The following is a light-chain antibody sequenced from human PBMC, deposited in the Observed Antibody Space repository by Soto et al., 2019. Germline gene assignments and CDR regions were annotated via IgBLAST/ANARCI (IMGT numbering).Light chain of an antibody. Sequence: PGERATLSCRASQSVSSSYLAWYQQKPGQAPRLLIYGASSRATGIPDRFSGSGSGTDCTLTISRLEPEDFAVYYCQQYGSSPLTFGGGTKVEIK. J-gene: IGKJ4*01. CDR2: GAS. V-gene: IGKV3-20*01. CDR3: QQYGSSPLT. CDR1: QSVSSSY.